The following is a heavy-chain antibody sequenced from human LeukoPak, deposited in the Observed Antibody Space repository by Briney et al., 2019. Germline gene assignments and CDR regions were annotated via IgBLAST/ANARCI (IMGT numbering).Heavy chain of an antibody. J-gene: IGHJ4*02. CDR1: GFTFSSYS. CDR2: ISSSSSYI. D-gene: IGHD3-10*01. Sequence: GGSLRLSCAASGFTFSSYSMNWVRQAPGKGLEWVSSISSSSSYIYYADSVKGRFTISRDNAKNSLYLQMNSLRAEDTAVYYCARERTYYYGSGSERPFDYWGQGTLVTVTS. CDR3: ARERTYYYGSGSERPFDY. V-gene: IGHV3-21*01.